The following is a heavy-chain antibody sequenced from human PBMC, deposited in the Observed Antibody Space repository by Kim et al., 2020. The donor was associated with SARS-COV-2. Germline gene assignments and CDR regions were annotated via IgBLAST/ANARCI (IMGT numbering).Heavy chain of an antibody. J-gene: IGHJ6*03. CDR1: GYTFTGYY. CDR3: ARGGDFSSVFFIMDV. Sequence: ASVKVSCKASGYTFTGYYMHWVRQAPGQGLEWMGWINPNSGGTNYAQKFQGRVTMTRDTSISTAYMELSRLRSDDTAVYYCARGGDFSSVFFIMDVWGKGTTVTVSS. CDR2: INPNSGGT. V-gene: IGHV1-2*02. D-gene: IGHD6-6*01.